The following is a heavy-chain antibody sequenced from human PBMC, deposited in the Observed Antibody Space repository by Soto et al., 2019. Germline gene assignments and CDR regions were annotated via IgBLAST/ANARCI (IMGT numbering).Heavy chain of an antibody. V-gene: IGHV3-64D*06. CDR2: IRSNGYDT. CDR1: GFTLSTYA. CDR3: LSSKWLGA. J-gene: IGHJ5*02. D-gene: IGHD3-22*01. Sequence: PGGSLRLSCAASGFTLSTYAMAWVRQAPGKGLEYISSIRSNGYDTYHADSVKGRFTISRDDSKNTLYLQMRSLRAEDTAVYFCLSSKWLGAWGRGTLVTVSS.